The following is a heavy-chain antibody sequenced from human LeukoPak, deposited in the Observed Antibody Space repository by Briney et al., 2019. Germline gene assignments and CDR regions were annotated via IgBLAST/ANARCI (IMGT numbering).Heavy chain of an antibody. J-gene: IGHJ6*02. Sequence: PSETLSLTCAVYGGSFSGYYWSWIRQPPGKGLEWIGYIYYSGSTNYNPTLKSRVTISVDTSKNQFSLKLSSVTAADTAVYYCARDGGSGWYGIYYYYGMDVWGQGTTVTVSS. CDR1: GGSFSGYY. D-gene: IGHD6-19*01. CDR3: ARDGGSGWYGIYYYYGMDV. CDR2: IYYSGST. V-gene: IGHV4-59*01.